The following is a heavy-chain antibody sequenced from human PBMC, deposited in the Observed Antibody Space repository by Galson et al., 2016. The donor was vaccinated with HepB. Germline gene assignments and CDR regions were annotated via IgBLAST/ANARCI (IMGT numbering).Heavy chain of an antibody. CDR2: ISYSSTI. CDR3: ARTYGSGSYRRDAFDI. V-gene: IGHV3-48*01. Sequence: LRLSCAASGFTFSSYSMNWVRQAPGKGLEWVSYISYSSTIYYADSVKGRFTISRDNSKNTLYLQMNSLRAEDTAVYYCARTYGSGSYRRDAFDIWGQGTMVTVSS. CDR1: GFTFSSYS. J-gene: IGHJ3*02. D-gene: IGHD3-10*01.